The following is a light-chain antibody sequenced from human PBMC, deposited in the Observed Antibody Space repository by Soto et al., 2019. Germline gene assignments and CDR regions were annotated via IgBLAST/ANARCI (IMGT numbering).Light chain of an antibody. CDR2: QTS. V-gene: IGKV3-20*01. CDR1: QGVSRK. Sequence: DIVMTQSPATLSVAPGERVTFSCRASQGVSRKLAWYQHRPGQAPRLLIYQTSSRATGIPDRFSGSGSGTDFTLTISRLEPEDFAVYYCQQYGGTPPITFGQGTRLEIK. J-gene: IGKJ5*01. CDR3: QQYGGTPPIT.